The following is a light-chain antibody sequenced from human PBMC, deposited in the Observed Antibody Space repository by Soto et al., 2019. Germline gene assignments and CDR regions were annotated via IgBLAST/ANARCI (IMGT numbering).Light chain of an antibody. V-gene: IGLV2-23*01. CDR1: SSDFGSYKF. CDR2: ETS. CDR3: FSFTSTNTHV. J-gene: IGLJ1*01. Sequence: SALSQPASVSGSPGHSVTISCTGTSSDFGSYKFVSWYQHHPGTVPKVIIYETSKRPSGVSDRFSGSKSGNTASLTISGLQAEDEADYYCFSFTSTNTHVFGSGTKVTVL.